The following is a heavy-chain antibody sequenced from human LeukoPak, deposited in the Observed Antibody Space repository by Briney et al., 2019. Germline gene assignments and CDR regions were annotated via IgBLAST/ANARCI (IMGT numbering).Heavy chain of an antibody. V-gene: IGHV3-30*04. Sequence: GGSLRLSCAASGFTFSSYAMHWVRQAPGKGLEWVAVISYDGSNKYYADSVKGRFTISRDNSKNTLYLQMNSLRAEDTAVYYCARDGRAAADALFDYRGQGTLVTVSS. CDR2: ISYDGSNK. D-gene: IGHD6-13*01. J-gene: IGHJ4*02. CDR1: GFTFSSYA. CDR3: ARDGRAAADALFDY.